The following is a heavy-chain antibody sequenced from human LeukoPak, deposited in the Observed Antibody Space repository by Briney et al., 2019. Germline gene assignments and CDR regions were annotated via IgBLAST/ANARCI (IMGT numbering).Heavy chain of an antibody. CDR3: ARCPYDSSGYYSVPSHLDY. J-gene: IGHJ4*02. V-gene: IGHV3-7*01. CDR1: GFTFSSYW. Sequence: GGSLRLSCAASGFTFSSYWMTWVRQAPGKGLEWVANIKQDGSAKYYVDSLRGRFSISRDNVKNSLFLQMNSLSAEDTAVYYCARCPYDSSGYYSVPSHLDYWGQGALVTVSS. D-gene: IGHD3-22*01. CDR2: IKQDGSAK.